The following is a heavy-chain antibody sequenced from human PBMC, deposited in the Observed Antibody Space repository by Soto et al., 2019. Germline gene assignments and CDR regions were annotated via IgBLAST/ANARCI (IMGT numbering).Heavy chain of an antibody. CDR2: IHSAGTT. CDR1: GDSISGHY. Sequence: QVQLRESGPGLVTPSETLSVTCTVSGDSISGHYWSWIRQPPGKGLEWIGYIHSAGTTNYNASLKRRGTPSPNTSKNVFSMGLTSGTAADTAVYYWVRGEWERRSFDDWGQGTLVTVSS. CDR3: VRGEWERRSFDD. V-gene: IGHV4-4*08. J-gene: IGHJ4*02. D-gene: IGHD1-1*01.